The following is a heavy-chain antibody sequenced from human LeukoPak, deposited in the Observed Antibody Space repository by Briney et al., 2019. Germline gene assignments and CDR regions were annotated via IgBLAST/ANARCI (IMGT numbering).Heavy chain of an antibody. J-gene: IGHJ6*02. CDR1: GFTFSSYA. D-gene: IGHD3-3*01. CDR2: ISGSGGST. V-gene: IGHV3-23*01. Sequence: GGSLRLSCAASGFTFSSYAMSWVRQAPGKGLEWVSAISGSGGSTYYADSVKGRFTISRDNSKNTLYLQMNSLRAGDTAVYYCAKPEHPHYDFWSGYSYYYGMDVWGQGTTVTVSS. CDR3: AKPEHPHYDFWSGYSYYYGMDV.